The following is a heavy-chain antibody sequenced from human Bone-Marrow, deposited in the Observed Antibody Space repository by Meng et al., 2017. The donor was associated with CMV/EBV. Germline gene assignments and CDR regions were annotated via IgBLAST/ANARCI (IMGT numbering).Heavy chain of an antibody. D-gene: IGHD2-2*02. Sequence: ASVKVSCKGSGYSFTSYWIGWLRQMPGKGREGMGIIYPGDSDTRYSRCFQGQVTISADKPISTAYLQWSRLKASDTDMYYCARRYRPIPYYSSGMDVWGQGTTVTVSS. CDR3: ARRYRPIPYYSSGMDV. J-gene: IGHJ6*01. CDR1: GYSFTSYW. V-gene: IGHV5-51*04. CDR2: IYPGDSDT.